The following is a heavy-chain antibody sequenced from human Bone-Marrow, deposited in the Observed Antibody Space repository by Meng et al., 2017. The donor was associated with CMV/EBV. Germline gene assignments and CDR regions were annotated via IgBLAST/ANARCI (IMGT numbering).Heavy chain of an antibody. J-gene: IGHJ6*02. D-gene: IGHD3-22*01. Sequence: SLKISCAASGFTFSSYAMHWVRQAPGKGLEWVSGISWNSGSIGYADSVKGRFTISRDNAKNSLYLQMNSLRAEDTALYYCAKDITYDSSGYYYYYGMDGWGQGTTVTVSS. V-gene: IGHV3-9*01. CDR1: GFTFSSYA. CDR3: AKDITYDSSGYYYYYGMDG. CDR2: ISWNSGSI.